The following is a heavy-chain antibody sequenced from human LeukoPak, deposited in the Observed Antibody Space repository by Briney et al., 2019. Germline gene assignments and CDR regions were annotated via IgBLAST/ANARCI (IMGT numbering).Heavy chain of an antibody. J-gene: IGHJ4*02. CDR1: GGSMSPYH. Sequence: ASEILSLTCTVSGGSMSPYHWGWIRQPPGKGLEWTGYIYYSGSTNYNPSLKSRVTISVDTSKNQFSLKLSSVTAADTAIYYCARAVSGRFDYWGQGTLVTVSS. CDR3: ARAVSGRFDY. D-gene: IGHD6-19*01. V-gene: IGHV4-59*08. CDR2: IYYSGST.